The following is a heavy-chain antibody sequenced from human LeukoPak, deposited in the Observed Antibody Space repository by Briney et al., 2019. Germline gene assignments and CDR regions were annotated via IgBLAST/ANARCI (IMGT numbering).Heavy chain of an antibody. CDR2: ISYDGSNK. D-gene: IGHD3-22*01. CDR1: GFTFSSYA. V-gene: IGHV3-30-3*01. Sequence: GGSLRLSCAASGFTFSSYAMHWVRQAPGKGLEWVAVISYDGSNKYYADSVKGRFTISRDNSKNTLYLQMNSLRAEDTAVYYRARSFRTYYYDSSGYSGFDCWGQGTLVTVSS. J-gene: IGHJ4*02. CDR3: ARSFRTYYYDSSGYSGFDC.